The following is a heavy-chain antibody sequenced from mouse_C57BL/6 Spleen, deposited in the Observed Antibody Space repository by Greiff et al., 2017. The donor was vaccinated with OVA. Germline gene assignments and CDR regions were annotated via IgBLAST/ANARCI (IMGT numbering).Heavy chain of an antibody. J-gene: IGHJ2*01. Sequence: VKVVESGAELARPGASVKLSCKASGYTFTSYGISWVKQRTGQGLEWIGEIYPRSGNTYYNEKFKGKATLTADKSSSTAYMELSSLTSEDSAVSFCARDWDGFDYWGQGTTLTVSS. CDR1: GYTFTSYG. CDR3: ARDWDGFDY. V-gene: IGHV1-81*01. D-gene: IGHD4-1*01. CDR2: IYPRSGNT.